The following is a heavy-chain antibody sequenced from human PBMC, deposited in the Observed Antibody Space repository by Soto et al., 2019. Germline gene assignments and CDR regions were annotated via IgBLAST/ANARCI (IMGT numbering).Heavy chain of an antibody. D-gene: IGHD6-6*01. CDR3: ARDPRVFLRGNNWLDP. V-gene: IGHV1-18*01. J-gene: IGHJ5*02. CDR2: ISAYNGNT. CDR1: GYTFTSYG. Sequence: ASVKVSCKASGYTFTSYGISWVRQAPGQGLEWMGWISAYNGNTNYAQKLQGRVTMTTDTSTSTAYMELRSLRSDDTAVYYCARDPRVFLRGNNWLDPWGQGTLVTVSS.